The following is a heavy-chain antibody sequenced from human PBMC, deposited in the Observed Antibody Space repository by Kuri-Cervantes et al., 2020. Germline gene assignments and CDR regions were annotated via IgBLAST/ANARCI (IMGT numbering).Heavy chain of an antibody. CDR3: ARDRHGSPWDY. CDR1: GYTFTSYY. D-gene: IGHD3-10*01. Sequence: ASVKVSCKASGYTFTSYYMHWVRQAPGQGLEWMGWISAYNGNTNYAQKLQGRVTMTTDTSTSTAYMELRSLRSDDTAVYYCARDRHGSPWDYWGQGTLVTVSS. CDR2: ISAYNGNT. J-gene: IGHJ4*02. V-gene: IGHV1-18*04.